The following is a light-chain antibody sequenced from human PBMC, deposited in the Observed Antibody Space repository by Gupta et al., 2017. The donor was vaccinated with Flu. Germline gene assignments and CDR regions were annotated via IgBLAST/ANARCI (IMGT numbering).Light chain of an antibody. V-gene: IGKV1-16*02. CDR3: QQYDTYPYT. J-gene: IGKJ2*01. Sequence: DIQMTQSPSSLSASLGDRVTITCRASQDIKNYVAWFQQTPGRAPKSLIYGASSLRSGVPSKFSGSASGTEFTLTISNLQPEDFATYFCQQYDTYPYTFGQGTKFEI. CDR2: GAS. CDR1: QDIKNY.